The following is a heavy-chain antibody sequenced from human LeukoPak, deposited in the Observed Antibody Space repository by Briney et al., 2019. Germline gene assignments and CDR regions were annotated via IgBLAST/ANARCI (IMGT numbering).Heavy chain of an antibody. CDR2: IYPGDSDT. Sequence: GDSLKISCKGSGYSFGNYWIDWVRQVPGKGLEWMGVIYPGDSDTRYSPSFQGQVTISADKSISTAYLQWSSLKASDSAMYYCARTYYYDSGRSGVDVWGQGTSVTVSS. D-gene: IGHD3-10*01. V-gene: IGHV5-51*01. CDR1: GYSFGNYW. J-gene: IGHJ6*02. CDR3: ARTYYYDSGRSGVDV.